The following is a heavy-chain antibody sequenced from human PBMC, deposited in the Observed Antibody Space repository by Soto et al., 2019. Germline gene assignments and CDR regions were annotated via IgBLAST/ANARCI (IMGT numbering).Heavy chain of an antibody. CDR1: GFTFSVSA. J-gene: IGHJ4*02. Sequence: PGGSLRLSCAASGFTFSVSAIHWVRQAPGRGLEWVGRIRSTAQNSATGYVASVRGRFTISRDDSKNTAYLQMNSLKTDDTAVYYFTVVRATSDRFRYWGQGSLVTGYS. V-gene: IGHV3-73*01. CDR3: TVVRATSDRFRY. D-gene: IGHD1-26*01. CDR2: IRSTAQNSAT.